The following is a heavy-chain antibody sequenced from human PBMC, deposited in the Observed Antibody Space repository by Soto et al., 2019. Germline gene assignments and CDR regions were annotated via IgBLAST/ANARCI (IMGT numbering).Heavy chain of an antibody. V-gene: IGHV3-23*01. CDR1: GLTFSSYA. D-gene: IGHD1-26*01. CDR3: AKDVRYSGSYYFDY. Sequence: PVGSLRLSCAASGLTFSSYAMSWVRQAPGKGLEWVSAISGSGGSTYYADSVKGRFTISRDNSKNTLYLQMNSLRAEDTAVYYCAKDVRYSGSYYFDYWGQGTLVTVSS. J-gene: IGHJ4*02. CDR2: ISGSGGST.